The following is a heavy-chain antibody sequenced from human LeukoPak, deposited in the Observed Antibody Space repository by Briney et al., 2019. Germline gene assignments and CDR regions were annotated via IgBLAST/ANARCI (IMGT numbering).Heavy chain of an antibody. D-gene: IGHD3-16*02. J-gene: IGHJ4*02. CDR1: GGSFSIYY. Sequence: SETLSLTCAVYGGSFSIYYWGWIRQPPGKGLEWIGTMYHSGSTYYKPSLKSRVTISVDTSKNQFSLKLSSVTAADTAVYYCARYDVWGSYRAFDYWGQGTLVTVSS. CDR2: MYHSGST. V-gene: IGHV4-38-2*01. CDR3: ARYDVWGSYRAFDY.